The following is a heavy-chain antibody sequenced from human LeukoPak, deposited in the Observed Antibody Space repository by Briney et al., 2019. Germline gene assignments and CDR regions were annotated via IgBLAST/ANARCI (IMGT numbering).Heavy chain of an antibody. CDR3: AKSSRDGYNFNWFDP. Sequence: PGGSLRLSCAASGFTFSSYAMSWVRQAPGKGLEWVSAISGSGGSTYYADSVKGRFTISRDNSKNTLYLQMNSLRGEDTAVYYCAKSSRDGYNFNWFDPWGQGTLVTVSS. J-gene: IGHJ5*02. CDR2: ISGSGGST. V-gene: IGHV3-23*01. D-gene: IGHD5-24*01. CDR1: GFTFSSYA.